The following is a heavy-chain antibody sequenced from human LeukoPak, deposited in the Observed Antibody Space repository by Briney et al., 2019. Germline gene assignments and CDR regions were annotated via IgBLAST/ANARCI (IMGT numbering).Heavy chain of an antibody. D-gene: IGHD3-22*01. CDR2: ISSSSSTI. J-gene: IGHJ4*02. V-gene: IGHV3-48*01. Sequence: GGSLRLSCAASGFTFSSYSMTWVRQAPGKGLEWVSYISSSSSTIYYADSVKGRFTISRDNAKNSLYLQMNSLRAEDTAVYYCARVDYYDSSGYYYARGAFDYWGQGTLVTVSS. CDR1: GFTFSSYS. CDR3: ARVDYYDSSGYYYARGAFDY.